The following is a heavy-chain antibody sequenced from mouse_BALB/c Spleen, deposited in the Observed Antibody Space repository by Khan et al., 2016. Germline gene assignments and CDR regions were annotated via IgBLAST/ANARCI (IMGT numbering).Heavy chain of an antibody. D-gene: IGHD2-1*01. J-gene: IGHJ2*01. CDR2: INPSTGYT. V-gene: IGHV1-7*01. Sequence: VQLQESGAELAKPGASVKMSCKASGYTFTSYWMHWVKQRPGQGLEWIGYINPSTGYTEYNQKFKDKATLTADKSSSTAYMQLSSLTSEDSAVYYCARKVDGNYDYWGQGTTLTVSS. CDR1: GYTFTSYW. CDR3: ARKVDGNYDY.